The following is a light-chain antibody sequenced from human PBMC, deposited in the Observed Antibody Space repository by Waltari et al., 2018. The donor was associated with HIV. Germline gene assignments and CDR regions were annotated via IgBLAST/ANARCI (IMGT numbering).Light chain of an antibody. V-gene: IGKV3-20*01. Sequence: EIVLTQPPGTLSWYRGERATVSCGASQSLSSNYLAGYQEKPAQAPSLLLYAASSRSSGIPDRFSGSGAWTDFTLTISRLEPEDFAVYYCQQYGSSPPITFGQGTRLEI. CDR3: QQYGSSPPIT. J-gene: IGKJ5*01. CDR2: AAS. CDR1: QSLSSNY.